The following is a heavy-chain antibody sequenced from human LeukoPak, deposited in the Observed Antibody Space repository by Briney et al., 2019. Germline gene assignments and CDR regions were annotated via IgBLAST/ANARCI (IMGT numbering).Heavy chain of an antibody. CDR3: ARAVALGIVVLPDANEPSDS. CDR2: ISSSSSYI. D-gene: IGHD2-2*01. CDR1: GFTFSTYS. V-gene: IGHV3-21*01. Sequence: PGGSLRLSCAASGFTFSTYSINWVRLAPGKGLEWVSSISSSSSYIYYADSVKGRFTISRDNAKNSLYLQMNSLRADDTAVYYCARAVALGIVVLPDANEPSDSWGQGTLVTVSS. J-gene: IGHJ4*02.